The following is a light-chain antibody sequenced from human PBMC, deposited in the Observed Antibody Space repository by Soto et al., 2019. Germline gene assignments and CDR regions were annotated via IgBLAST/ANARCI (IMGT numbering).Light chain of an antibody. Sequence: DIQTTQSPSSLSASVGDRVTITCRTSQSFSTYLDWYQKKLGKAPNLLIYAASTLRSGVPSRFSGSGSGSDFTLTISSLQVEDSATYYCQQSYSTPGTFGQGTQLEIK. J-gene: IGKJ5*01. CDR3: QQSYSTPGT. V-gene: IGKV1-39*01. CDR2: AAS. CDR1: QSFSTY.